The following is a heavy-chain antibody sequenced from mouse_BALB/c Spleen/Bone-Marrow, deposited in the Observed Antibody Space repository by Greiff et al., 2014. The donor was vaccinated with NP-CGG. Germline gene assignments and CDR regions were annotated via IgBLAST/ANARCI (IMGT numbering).Heavy chain of an antibody. V-gene: IGHV1S135*01. Sequence: EVKLMESGPELVKPGASVKVSCKASGYSFTDYNMYWVKQSHGKSLEWIGYIDPYIDGTSYNQKFRGKATLTVDKSSSTAFMHLNRLTSKDSAVYYCARPLYYDYGFAYWGQGTLGTVST. J-gene: IGHJ3*01. D-gene: IGHD2-4*01. CDR1: GYSFTDYN. CDR2: IDPYIDGT. CDR3: ARPLYYDYGFAY.